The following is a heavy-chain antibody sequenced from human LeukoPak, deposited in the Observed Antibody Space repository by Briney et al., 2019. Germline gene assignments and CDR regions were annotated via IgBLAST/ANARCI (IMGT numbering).Heavy chain of an antibody. D-gene: IGHD1-26*01. CDR3: AHSWGCGSYLIGAFDI. J-gene: IGHJ3*02. Sequence: ASVKVSCKVSGYTLTELSMHWVRQAPGKGLEWMGGFDPEDGETIYAQKFQGRVTMTEDTSTDTAYKELSSLRSEDTAVYYCAHSWGCGSYLIGAFDIWGQGTMVTVSS. CDR1: GYTLTELS. CDR2: FDPEDGET. V-gene: IGHV1-24*01.